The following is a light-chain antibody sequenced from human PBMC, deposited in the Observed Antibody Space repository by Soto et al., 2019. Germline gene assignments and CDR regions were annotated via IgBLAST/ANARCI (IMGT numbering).Light chain of an antibody. J-gene: IGKJ4*01. CDR1: QNIYYN. CDR2: AAS. V-gene: IGKV3-15*01. Sequence: IAKSPATESVTTGESATLSCRASQNIYYNVAWYQHRPGQAPRLLIYAASTLQSGVPSRFSGSGSGTDFTLTVGSLQPEDFATYDSQQFDKHPMRLGGGTRVEIK. CDR3: QQFDKHPMR.